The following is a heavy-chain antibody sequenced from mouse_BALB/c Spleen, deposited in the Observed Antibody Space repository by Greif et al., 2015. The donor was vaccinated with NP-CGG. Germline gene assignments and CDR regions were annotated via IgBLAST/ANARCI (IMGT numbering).Heavy chain of an antibody. V-gene: IGHV14-3*02. J-gene: IGHJ4*01. CDR3: ARGGYYPYYAMDY. CDR2: IDPANGNT. Sequence: VQLQQSGAELVKPGASVKLSCTASGFNIKDTYMHWVKQRPEQGLEWIGRIDPANGNTKYDPKFQGKATITADTSSNTAYLQLSSLTSEDTAVYYCARGGYYPYYAMDYWGQGTSVTVSS. D-gene: IGHD2-3*01. CDR1: GFNIKDTY.